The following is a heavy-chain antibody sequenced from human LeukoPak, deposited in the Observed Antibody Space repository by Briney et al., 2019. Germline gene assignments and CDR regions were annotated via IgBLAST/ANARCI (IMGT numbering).Heavy chain of an antibody. CDR2: IHHRGRT. J-gene: IGHJ5*02. V-gene: IGHV4-38-2*02. Sequence: NPSETLSLTCAVSGYSISSGYYWGWIRQPPGKGLEWIGCIHHRGRTFYNPSLKSRVTISVDTSKNHFSLKLSSVTAADTGVYYCAREGAIFGVVIMIPWFDPWGQGTLVTVSS. CDR1: GYSISSGYY. D-gene: IGHD3-3*01. CDR3: AREGAIFGVVIMIPWFDP.